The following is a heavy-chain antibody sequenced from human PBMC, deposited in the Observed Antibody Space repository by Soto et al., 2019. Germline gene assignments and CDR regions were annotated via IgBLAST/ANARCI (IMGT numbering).Heavy chain of an antibody. J-gene: IGHJ4*02. D-gene: IGHD3-22*01. CDR2: IIPIFGTA. V-gene: IGHV1-69*13. CDR1: GGTFSSYA. CDR3: ARSYYYDSSGYYYGGTVFDY. Sequence: SVKVSCKASGGTFSSYAISWVRQAPGQGLEWMGGIIPIFGTANYTQKFQGRVTITADESTSTAYMELSSLRSEDTAVYYCARSYYYDSSGYYYGGTVFDYWGQGTLVTVSS.